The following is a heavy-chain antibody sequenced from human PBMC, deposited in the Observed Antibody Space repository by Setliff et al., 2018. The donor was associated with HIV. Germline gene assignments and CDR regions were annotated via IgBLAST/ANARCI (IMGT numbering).Heavy chain of an antibody. D-gene: IGHD3-3*01. V-gene: IGHV7-4-1*02. CDR2: INTNTGNP. CDR1: GFTFTNYA. Sequence: GASVKVSCKASGFTFTNYAIHWVRQAPGQRLEVMGWINTNTGNPTYAQGFTGRFVFSLDTSFSTAYLQISSLKAEDTAVYFCARDLKRPNSNFWGGYPIPFDSWGQGTLVTVSS. CDR3: ARDLKRPNSNFWGGYPIPFDS. J-gene: IGHJ4*02.